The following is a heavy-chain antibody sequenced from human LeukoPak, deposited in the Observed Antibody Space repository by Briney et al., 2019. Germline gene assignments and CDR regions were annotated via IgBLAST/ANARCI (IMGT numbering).Heavy chain of an antibody. CDR2: ISSNGGST. V-gene: IGHV3-64D*09. CDR3: VKGIAAAGEGY. D-gene: IGHD6-13*01. J-gene: IGHJ4*02. CDR1: GXTFSSYA. Sequence: GGSLRLSCSASGXTFSSYAMHWVRQAPGKGLEYVSAISSNGGSTYYADSVKGRFTISRDNSKNTLYLQMSSLRAEDTAVYYCVKGIAAAGEGYWGQGTLVTVSS.